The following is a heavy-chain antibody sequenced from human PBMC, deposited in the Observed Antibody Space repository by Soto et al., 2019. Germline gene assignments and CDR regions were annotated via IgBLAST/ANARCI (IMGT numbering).Heavy chain of an antibody. CDR1: GGSISSYY. V-gene: IGHV4-59*08. Sequence: SETLSLTCTVSGGSISSYYWSWIRQPPGKGLEWIGYIYYSGSTNYNPSLKSRVTISVDTSKNQFSLKLSSVTAADTAVYYCVSSQGSSLYYYYGMDVWGQGTTVTVSS. J-gene: IGHJ6*02. CDR3: VSSQGSSLYYYYGMDV. D-gene: IGHD6-13*01. CDR2: IYYSGST.